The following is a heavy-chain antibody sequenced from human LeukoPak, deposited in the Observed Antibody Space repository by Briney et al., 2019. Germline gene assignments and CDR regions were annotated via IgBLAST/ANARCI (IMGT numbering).Heavy chain of an antibody. V-gene: IGHV4-39*07. CDR3: ARAIGSLLYY. J-gene: IGHJ4*02. CDR1: GGSINSSCYY. D-gene: IGHD1-26*01. Sequence: PSETLSLTCTVSGGSINSSCYYWGWLRQPPGKGLEWIGSIYYSGSTYYNPSLKSRVTISVDTSKNHFSLKLSSVTAADTAVYYCARAIGSLLYYWGQGTLVTVSS. CDR2: IYYSGST.